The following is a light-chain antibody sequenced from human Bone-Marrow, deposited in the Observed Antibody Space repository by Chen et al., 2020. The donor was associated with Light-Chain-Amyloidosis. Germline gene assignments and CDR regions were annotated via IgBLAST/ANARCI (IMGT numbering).Light chain of an antibody. CDR2: EDD. CDR1: SGSIATNY. CDR3: QSYQGSSQGV. V-gene: IGLV6-57*01. J-gene: IGLJ3*02. Sequence: NFMLTQPHSVSESPGKTVIISCTRSSGSIATNYVQWYQQRPGSSPTTVIYEDDHRPAGVPYRFSGSIDRSSNSASLTISGLKTEDEADYYCQSYQGSSQGVFGGGTKLTVL.